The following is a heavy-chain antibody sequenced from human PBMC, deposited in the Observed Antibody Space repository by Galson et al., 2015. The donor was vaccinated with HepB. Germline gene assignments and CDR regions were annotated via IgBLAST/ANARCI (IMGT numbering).Heavy chain of an antibody. CDR3: AREGYSGSSIFYYYYYGMDV. Sequence: SCKASGYTFTSYGISWVRQAPGQGLEWMGWISAYNGNTNYAQKLQGRVTMTTDTSTSTAYMELRSLRSDDTAVYYCAREGYSGSSIFYYYYYGMDVWGQGTTVTVSS. J-gene: IGHJ6*02. CDR2: ISAYNGNT. CDR1: GYTFTSYG. V-gene: IGHV1-18*04. D-gene: IGHD1-26*01.